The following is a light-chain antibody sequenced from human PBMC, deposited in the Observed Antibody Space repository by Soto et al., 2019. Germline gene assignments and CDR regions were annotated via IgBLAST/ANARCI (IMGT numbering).Light chain of an antibody. V-gene: IGKV3-20*01. CDR1: HTISSSY. Sequence: FTHSLGTLSLSTGERATLSCRASHTISSSYLAWYQQNPGQAPRLLMYGISRRATGIPDRFSGSGSGTDFTLTISRLEPEDFAVYYCQLYGSSPWRFGEVTK. J-gene: IGKJ1*01. CDR2: GIS. CDR3: QLYGSSPWR.